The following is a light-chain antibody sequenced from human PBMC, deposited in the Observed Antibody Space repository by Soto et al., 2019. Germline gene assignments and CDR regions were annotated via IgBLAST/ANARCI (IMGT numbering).Light chain of an antibody. CDR1: QSVSSN. CDR3: QQYNNGYT. J-gene: IGKJ2*01. Sequence: EIVMTQSPATLSVSPGERATLSCRASQSVSSNLAWYQQKPGQAPRLLIYGASTRATGIPARFSGSGSGTEFTLTISSGQSEDFAVYYCQQYNNGYTFGQGTKLEIK. CDR2: GAS. V-gene: IGKV3D-15*01.